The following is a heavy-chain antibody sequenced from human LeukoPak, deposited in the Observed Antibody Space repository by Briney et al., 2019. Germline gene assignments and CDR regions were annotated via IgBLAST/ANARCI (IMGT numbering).Heavy chain of an antibody. CDR2: FDPEDGET. Sequence: ASVKVSCKVSGYTLTALSMHWVRQAPGKGLEWMGGFDPEDGETIYAQKFQGRVTMTEDTSTDTAYMELSSLRSEDTAVDYCATDLAKIRKKDYWGQGTLVTVSS. D-gene: IGHD2-21*01. V-gene: IGHV1-24*01. J-gene: IGHJ4*02. CDR1: GYTLTALS. CDR3: ATDLAKIRKKDY.